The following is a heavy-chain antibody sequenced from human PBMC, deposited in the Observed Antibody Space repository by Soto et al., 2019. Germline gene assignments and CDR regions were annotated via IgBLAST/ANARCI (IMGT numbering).Heavy chain of an antibody. CDR3: ARAYCGGDCLYAAPYGMDV. Sequence: ASVKVSCKAAGGTFSSYAISWVRQAPGQGLEWMGGIIPIFGTANYAQKFQGRVTITADESTSTAYMELSSLRSEDTAVYYCARAYCGGDCLYAAPYGMDVWGQGTTVTVSS. CDR1: GGTFSSYA. J-gene: IGHJ6*02. V-gene: IGHV1-69*13. D-gene: IGHD2-21*02. CDR2: IIPIFGTA.